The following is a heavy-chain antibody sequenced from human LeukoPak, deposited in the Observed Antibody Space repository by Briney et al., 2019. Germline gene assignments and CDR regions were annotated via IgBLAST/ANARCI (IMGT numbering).Heavy chain of an antibody. V-gene: IGHV6-1*01. D-gene: IGHD1-26*01. CDR2: TYYRTKWYN. CDR1: GDSVSSNSVA. Sequence: SQTLSLTFAISGDSVSSNSVAWNWIRQSPSRGLEWLGSTYYRTKWYNDDALSVKRQITINPDTSKNQFSLQLNSVTPEDTAVYYCARDRGSLRYYFDYWGQGTLVTVSS. CDR3: ARDRGSLRYYFDY. J-gene: IGHJ4*02.